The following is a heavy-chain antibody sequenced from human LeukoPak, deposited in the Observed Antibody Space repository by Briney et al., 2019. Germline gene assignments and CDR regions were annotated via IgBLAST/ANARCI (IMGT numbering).Heavy chain of an antibody. CDR1: GGSFSGYY. V-gene: IGHV4-34*01. Sequence: SETLSLTCAVSGGSFSGYYWAWIRQPPGKGLEWIGEINHSGSANYNPSLKSRVTISLDTSKNQFSLKLSSVTAADTAVYYCARGQGTVTTHWGQGTLVTVSS. J-gene: IGHJ4*02. CDR3: ARGQGTVTTH. D-gene: IGHD4-17*01. CDR2: INHSGSA.